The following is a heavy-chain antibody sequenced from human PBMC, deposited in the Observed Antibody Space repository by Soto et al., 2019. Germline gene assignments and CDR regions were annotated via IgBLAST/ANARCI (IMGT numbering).Heavy chain of an antibody. CDR2: ISWNSGNI. Sequence: EVQLVESGGGLVQPGRSLRLSCAASGFTFDDSAMHWVRQAPGKGLEWVSGISWNSGNIGYADSVKGRFTISRDNAKNSLYLQLNSPRSEDTALYYCTKGRGYSGYYVDYWGQGTLVTVSS. D-gene: IGHD5-12*01. CDR1: GFTFDDSA. J-gene: IGHJ4*02. CDR3: TKGRGYSGYYVDY. V-gene: IGHV3-9*01.